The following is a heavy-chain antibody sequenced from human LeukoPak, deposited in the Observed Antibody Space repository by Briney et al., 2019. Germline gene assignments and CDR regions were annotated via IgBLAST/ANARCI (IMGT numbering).Heavy chain of an antibody. V-gene: IGHV3-43*02. CDR3: ASGSYYYDSSGYYIPAAFDY. D-gene: IGHD3-22*01. J-gene: IGHJ4*02. CDR2: ISGDGGST. CDR1: GFTFDDYA. Sequence: QPGGSLRLSCAASGFTFDDYAMHWVRQAPGKGLEWVSLISGDGGSTYYADSVKGRFTISRDNSKNSLYLQMNSLRTEDTALYYCASGSYYYDSSGYYIPAAFDYWGQGTLVTVSS.